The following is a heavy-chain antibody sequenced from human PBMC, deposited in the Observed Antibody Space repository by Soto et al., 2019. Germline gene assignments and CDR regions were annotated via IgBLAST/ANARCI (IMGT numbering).Heavy chain of an antibody. CDR3: AKGRGYSYGYIYFDY. V-gene: IGHV3-23*01. CDR1: GFTFSSYA. Sequence: PGGSLRLSCAASGFTFSSYAMSWVRQAPGKGLEWVSAISGSGGSTYYADSVKGRFTISRDNSKNTLYLQMNSLRAEDTAVYYCAKGRGYSYGYIYFDYWGQGTLVTVSS. CDR2: ISGSGGST. J-gene: IGHJ4*02. D-gene: IGHD5-18*01.